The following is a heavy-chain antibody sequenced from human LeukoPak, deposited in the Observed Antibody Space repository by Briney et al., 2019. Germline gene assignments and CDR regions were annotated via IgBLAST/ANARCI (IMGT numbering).Heavy chain of an antibody. CDR1: GGSFSGYY. CDR2: INHSGST. V-gene: IGHV4-34*01. D-gene: IGHD6-19*01. J-gene: IGHJ4*02. Sequence: PSETLSLTCAVYGGSFSGYYWSWIRQPPGKGLEWIWEINHSGSTNYNPSLKSRVTISVDTSKNQFSLKLSSVTAADTAVYYCARFLGSGWYGVDYWGQGTLVTVSS. CDR3: ARFLGSGWYGVDY.